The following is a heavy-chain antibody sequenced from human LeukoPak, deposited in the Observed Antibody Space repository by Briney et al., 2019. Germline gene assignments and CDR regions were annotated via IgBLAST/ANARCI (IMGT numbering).Heavy chain of an antibody. V-gene: IGHV3-9*01. Sequence: GGSLRLSCAASGFTFDDYAMHWVRQAPGKGLEWVSGISWNSGSIGYADSVKGRFTISRDNAKNSLYLQMNSLRAEDTAVYYCAREAASQYYYYYMDVWGKGTTVTVSS. CDR3: AREAASQYYYYYMDV. D-gene: IGHD6-25*01. J-gene: IGHJ6*03. CDR2: ISWNSGSI. CDR1: GFTFDDYA.